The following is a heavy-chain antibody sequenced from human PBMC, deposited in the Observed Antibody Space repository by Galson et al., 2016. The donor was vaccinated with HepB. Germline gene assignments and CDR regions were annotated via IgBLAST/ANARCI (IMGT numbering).Heavy chain of an antibody. CDR1: GFTFSTYA. CDR3: AKGVDGKGFDY. Sequence: SLRLSCAASGFTFSTYAMNWVRQAPGKGLEWVSGISDNGGSTYYADTVKGRFTISRDNSKNTLYLQRNSLRAEDTAVYYCAKGVDGKGFDYWGQGTLVTVSS. V-gene: IGHV3-23*01. J-gene: IGHJ4*02. CDR2: ISDNGGST. D-gene: IGHD6-19*01.